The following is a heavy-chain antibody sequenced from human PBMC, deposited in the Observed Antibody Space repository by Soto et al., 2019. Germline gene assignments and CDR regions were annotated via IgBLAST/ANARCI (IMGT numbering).Heavy chain of an antibody. CDR1: GFTLSSYA. CDR3: AREAEYYDILNGAWYFDL. CDR2: ISGSGGST. D-gene: IGHD3-9*01. J-gene: IGHJ2*01. Sequence: GGSLRLSCAASGFTLSSYAMSWVRQAPGKGLEWVSAISGSGGSTYYADSVKGRFTISRDNSKNTLYLQMNSLRAEDTAVYYCAREAEYYDILNGAWYFDLWGRGTLVTVSS. V-gene: IGHV3-23*01.